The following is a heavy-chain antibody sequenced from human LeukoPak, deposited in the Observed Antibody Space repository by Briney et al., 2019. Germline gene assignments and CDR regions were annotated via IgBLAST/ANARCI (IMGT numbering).Heavy chain of an antibody. CDR3: AREGYSYGIDY. Sequence: PSETLSLTCTVSGGSVSSGSYYWSWIRQPPGKGLEWIGYIYYSGSTNYNPSLKGRVTISVDTSKNQFSLKLSSVTAADTAVYYCAREGYSYGIDYWGQGTLVTVSS. CDR2: IYYSGST. V-gene: IGHV4-61*01. D-gene: IGHD5-18*01. J-gene: IGHJ4*02. CDR1: GGSVSSGSYY.